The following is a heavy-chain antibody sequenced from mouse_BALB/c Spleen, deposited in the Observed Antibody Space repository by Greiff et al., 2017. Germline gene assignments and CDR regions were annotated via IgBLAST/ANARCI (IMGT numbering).Heavy chain of an antibody. D-gene: IGHD1-1*01. J-gene: IGHJ4*01. V-gene: IGHV2-9*02. CDR2: IWAGGST. CDR1: GFSLTSYG. Sequence: VQLQQSGPGLVAPSQSLSITCTVSGFSLTSYGVHWVRQPPGKGLEWLGVIWAGGSTNYNSALMSRLSISKDNSKSQVFLKMNSLQTDDTAMYYWARDPVYYGPQKGAMDYWGQGTSVTVSS. CDR3: ARDPVYYGPQKGAMDY.